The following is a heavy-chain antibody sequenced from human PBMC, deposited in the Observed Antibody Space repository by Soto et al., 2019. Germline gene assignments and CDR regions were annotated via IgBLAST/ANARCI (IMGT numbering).Heavy chain of an antibody. CDR1: GFPFSFYG. Sequence: GGSLRLSCAVSGFPFSFYGFHWVRQSPGKGLEWLGVIVSDGSAIYHADSLEGRFFISRDNSKDILYLQMNGLRVEDTAVYYCARDDAFGNENGFDMWGQGTMVTVSS. J-gene: IGHJ3*02. V-gene: IGHV3-33*01. CDR2: IVSDGSAI. CDR3: ARDDAFGNENGFDM. D-gene: IGHD3-3*02.